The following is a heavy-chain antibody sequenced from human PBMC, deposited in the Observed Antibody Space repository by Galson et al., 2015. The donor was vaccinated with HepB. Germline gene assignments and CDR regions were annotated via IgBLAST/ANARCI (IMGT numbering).Heavy chain of an antibody. Sequence: SVKVSCKASGYTFTGYYMHWVRQAPGQGLEWMGRINPNSGGTNYAQKFQGRVTMTRDTSISTAYMELSRLRSDDTAVYYCARDSRFLGSGSHADYWGQGTLVTVSS. D-gene: IGHD3-10*01. J-gene: IGHJ4*02. V-gene: IGHV1-2*06. CDR1: GYTFTGYY. CDR2: INPNSGGT. CDR3: ARDSRFLGSGSHADY.